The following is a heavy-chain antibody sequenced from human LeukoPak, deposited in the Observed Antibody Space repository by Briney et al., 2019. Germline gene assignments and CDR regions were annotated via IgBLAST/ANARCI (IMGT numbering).Heavy chain of an antibody. D-gene: IGHD2-21*02. J-gene: IGHJ4*02. CDR1: GFTFSKYW. CDR3: ARDRLEAVTDDDYFDY. V-gene: IGHV3-74*01. Sequence: TGGSLRLSCAASGFTFSKYWIHWVRQAPAKGLEWVSRINPDGSYTSYADSVKGRFTISRDNSKNTVYLQMNSLRAEDTGVYYCARDRLEAVTDDDYFDYWGQGTLVTVSS. CDR2: INPDGSYT.